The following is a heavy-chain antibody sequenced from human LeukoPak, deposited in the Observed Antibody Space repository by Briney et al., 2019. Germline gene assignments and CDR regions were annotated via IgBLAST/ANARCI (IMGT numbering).Heavy chain of an antibody. Sequence: SETLSLTCTVSGGSISSYYWSWIRQPPGKGLEWIGYIYYSGSTNYNPSLKSRVTISVDTSKNQFSLKLRSVTAADTALYYCARHKSKLGADYWGQGTLVTVSS. D-gene: IGHD3-10*01. V-gene: IGHV4-59*08. CDR3: ARHKSKLGADY. CDR1: GGSISSYY. J-gene: IGHJ4*02. CDR2: IYYSGST.